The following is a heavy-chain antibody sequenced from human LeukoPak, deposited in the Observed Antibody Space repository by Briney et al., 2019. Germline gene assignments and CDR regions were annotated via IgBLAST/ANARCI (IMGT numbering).Heavy chain of an antibody. D-gene: IGHD2-21*02. CDR3: AKAEDIVVVTFRYYYGMDV. V-gene: IGHV1-2*02. J-gene: IGHJ6*02. Sequence: GASVKVSCKASGYTFTGYYIHWVRQAPGQGLEWMGWINPNNGGTNYAQRFQGRVTMTRDTSISTAYMELSRLRSDDTAVYYCAKAEDIVVVTFRYYYGMDVWGQGTTVTVSS. CDR1: GYTFTGYY. CDR2: INPNNGGT.